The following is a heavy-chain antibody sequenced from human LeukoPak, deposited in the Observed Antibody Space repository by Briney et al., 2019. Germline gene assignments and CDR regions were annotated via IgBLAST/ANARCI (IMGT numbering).Heavy chain of an antibody. J-gene: IGHJ4*02. CDR3: AKAGGGDDYGDYLDY. D-gene: IGHD4-17*01. CDR2: ISGSGGST. Sequence: GGSLRLSCAASGFTFSSYAMSWVRQAPGKGLEWGSAISGSGGSTYYADSVKGRFTISRDNSKNTLYLQMNSLRAEDTAVYYCAKAGGGDDYGDYLDYWGQGTLVTASS. CDR1: GFTFSSYA. V-gene: IGHV3-23*01.